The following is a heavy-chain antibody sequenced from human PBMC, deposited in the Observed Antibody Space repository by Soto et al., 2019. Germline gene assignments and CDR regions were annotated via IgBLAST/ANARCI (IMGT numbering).Heavy chain of an antibody. CDR3: ARDGYCSGGSCYSTGDAFDI. Sequence: GGSLRLSCAASGFTFSSYWMHWVRQAPGKGLVWVSRINSDGSSTSYADSVKGRFTISRDNAKNTLYLQMNSLRAEDTAVYYCARDGYCSGGSCYSTGDAFDIWGQGTMVTVSS. CDR2: INSDGSST. J-gene: IGHJ3*02. D-gene: IGHD2-15*01. V-gene: IGHV3-74*01. CDR1: GFTFSSYW.